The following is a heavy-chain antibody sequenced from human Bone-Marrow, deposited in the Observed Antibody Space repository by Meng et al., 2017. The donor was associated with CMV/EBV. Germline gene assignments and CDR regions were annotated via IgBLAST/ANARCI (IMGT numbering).Heavy chain of an antibody. CDR3: ARETDGSPDY. D-gene: IGHD5-24*01. CDR2: IKQDGSEK. CDR1: GFTFSSYW. V-gene: IGHV3-7*01. J-gene: IGHJ4*02. Sequence: GESLKISCAASGFTFSSYWMSWVRQAPGKGLEWVANIKQDGSEKYYVDSVKGRFTISRDNAKNSLYLQMNSLRAEDTAVYYCARETDGSPDYWGQATLVTVSS.